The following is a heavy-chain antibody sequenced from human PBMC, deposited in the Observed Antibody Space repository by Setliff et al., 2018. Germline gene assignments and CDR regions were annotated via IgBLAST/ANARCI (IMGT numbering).Heavy chain of an antibody. Sequence: SETLSLTCTVSGGSISSYSWSWIRQAPGKGLEWIGYLYYSGNTNYNPSLESRVTISGDTSQNYFSLKLTSVTEADTAVYYCARGPPGYYYYMNVWGQGTTVTVSS. J-gene: IGHJ6*03. V-gene: IGHV4-59*01. CDR1: GGSISSYS. CDR3: ARGPPGYYYYMNV. CDR2: LYYSGNT.